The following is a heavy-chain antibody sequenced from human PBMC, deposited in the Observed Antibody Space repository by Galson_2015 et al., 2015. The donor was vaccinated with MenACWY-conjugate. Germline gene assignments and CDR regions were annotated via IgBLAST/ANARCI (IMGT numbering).Heavy chain of an antibody. J-gene: IGHJ4*02. CDR2: ISPYNGNT. CDR1: AYTFINYG. V-gene: IGHV1-18*01. CDR3: ARRNYGQAFDY. Sequence: SVKVSCKASAYTFINYGISWVRQAPGQGLEWMGWISPYNGNTNSAQKLPGRVTMTTDTSTSTAYMERRSLRSDDTAVYYCARRNYGQAFDYWGQGTLVTVSS. D-gene: IGHD3-16*01.